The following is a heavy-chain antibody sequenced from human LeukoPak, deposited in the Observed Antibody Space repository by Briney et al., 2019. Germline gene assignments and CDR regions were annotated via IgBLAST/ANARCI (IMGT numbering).Heavy chain of an antibody. D-gene: IGHD5-18*01. CDR1: GFTFGSYA. CDR3: SKNPYSDGSHWFDP. J-gene: IGHJ5*02. Sequence: GGSLRLSCAASGFTFGSYAMYWVRQAPGKGLEWVSGISGSGGSTFYADSVRGRFTISRDNSRNTLYLQMNSLRAEDTAIYYCSKNPYSDGSHWFDPRGQGTLVTVSS. V-gene: IGHV3-23*01. CDR2: ISGSGGST.